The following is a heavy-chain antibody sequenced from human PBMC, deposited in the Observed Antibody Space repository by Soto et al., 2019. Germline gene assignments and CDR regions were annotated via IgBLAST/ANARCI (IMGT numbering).Heavy chain of an antibody. CDR1: GGSISGYY. D-gene: IGHD2-21*02. Sequence: SETLSLTCTVSGGSISGYYWSWIRQPPGKGLEWIGYMYNTGSTVYNPSFKSRVTISVDTSKNQFSLKLNSVTAADTAVYYCARDLWGYCGTDCYPLDVWGQGTTVTV. J-gene: IGHJ6*02. V-gene: IGHV4-59*01. CDR2: MYNTGST. CDR3: ARDLWGYCGTDCYPLDV.